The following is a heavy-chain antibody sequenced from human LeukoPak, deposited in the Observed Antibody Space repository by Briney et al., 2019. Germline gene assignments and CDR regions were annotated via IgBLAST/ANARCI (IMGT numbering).Heavy chain of an antibody. CDR2: ISAYNGNT. CDR3: ARDLARGYCSSTSCYIGGSIDY. J-gene: IGHJ4*02. Sequence: ASVKVSCKASGYTFTSYGISWVRQAPGQGLEWMGWISAYNGNTNYARKLQGRVTMTTDTSTSTAYMELRSLRSDDTAVYYCARDLARGYCSSTSCYIGGSIDYWGQGTLVTVSS. CDR1: GYTFTSYG. D-gene: IGHD2-2*02. V-gene: IGHV1-18*01.